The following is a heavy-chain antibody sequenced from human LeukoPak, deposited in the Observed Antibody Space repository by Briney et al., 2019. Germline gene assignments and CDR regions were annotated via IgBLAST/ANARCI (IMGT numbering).Heavy chain of an antibody. D-gene: IGHD6-19*01. CDR2: IYYSGST. V-gene: IGHV4-31*03. J-gene: IGHJ4*02. CDR3: ARLIAVAGLRHFDY. CDR1: GGSISSDDYY. Sequence: SETLSLTCTVSGGSISSDDYYWSWIRQHPGKGLGWIGYIYYSGSTYCNPSLKTRVTISVDTSKNQFSLKLSSVTAADTAVYYCARLIAVAGLRHFDYWGQGTLVTVSS.